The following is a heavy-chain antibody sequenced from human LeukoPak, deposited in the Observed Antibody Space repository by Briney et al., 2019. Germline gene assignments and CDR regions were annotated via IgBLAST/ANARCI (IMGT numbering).Heavy chain of an antibody. CDR1: GFTFSSYA. CDR2: ISGRGDLE. V-gene: IGHV3-23*01. J-gene: IGHJ6*03. CDR3: AREGDFWSGYPIDHYYYMDV. Sequence: GGSLRLSCSASGFTFSSYAMIWVRQAPGRGLEWVSTISGRGDLEFYTESVKGRFTVSRDHSKNTVHLQMDSLRAEDTAIYYCAREGDFWSGYPIDHYYYMDVWGKGTTVTVTS. D-gene: IGHD3-3*01.